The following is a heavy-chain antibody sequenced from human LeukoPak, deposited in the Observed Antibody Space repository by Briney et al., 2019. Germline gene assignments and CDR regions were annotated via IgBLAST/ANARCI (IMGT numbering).Heavy chain of an antibody. Sequence: ASVKVSCKASGYTFTSYYMHWVRQAPGQGLEWMGILNPSGGSTSYAQKFQGRVTMTRDTSTSTVYMELSSLRSEDTAVYYCARGDGYCSSTSCYANYYYGMDVWGQGTTVTVSS. J-gene: IGHJ6*02. V-gene: IGHV1-46*01. CDR1: GYTFTSYY. CDR3: ARGDGYCSSTSCYANYYYGMDV. D-gene: IGHD2-2*03. CDR2: LNPSGGST.